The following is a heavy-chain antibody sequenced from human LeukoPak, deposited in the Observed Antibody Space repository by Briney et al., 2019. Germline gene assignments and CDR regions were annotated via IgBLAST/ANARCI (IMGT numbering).Heavy chain of an antibody. CDR2: IKSKTDGGTT. V-gene: IGHV3-15*01. CDR3: TTDRAPLAYSGSQLGVDY. J-gene: IGHJ4*02. Sequence: GGSLRLSCAASGFTFSSYWMSWVRQAPGKGLEWVGRIKSKTDGGTTDYAAPVKGRFTISRDDSKNTLYLQMNSLKTEDTAVYYCTTDRAPLAYSGSQLGVDYWGQGTLVTVSS. CDR1: GFTFSSYW. D-gene: IGHD1-26*01.